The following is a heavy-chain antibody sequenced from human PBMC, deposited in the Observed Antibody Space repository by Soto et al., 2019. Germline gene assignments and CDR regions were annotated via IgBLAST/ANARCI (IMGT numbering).Heavy chain of an antibody. V-gene: IGHV3-23*01. J-gene: IGHJ4*02. CDR3: ATRQREDIVVVVAATKVDY. CDR1: GFTFSSYA. D-gene: IGHD2-15*01. Sequence: EVQLLESGGGLVQPGGSLRLSCAASGFTFSSYAMSWVRQAPGKGLEWVSAISGSGGSTYYADSVKGRFTISRDNSKNTLDMQMNRLRAEDTAVYYCATRQREDIVVVVAATKVDYWGQGTLVTVSS. CDR2: ISGSGGST.